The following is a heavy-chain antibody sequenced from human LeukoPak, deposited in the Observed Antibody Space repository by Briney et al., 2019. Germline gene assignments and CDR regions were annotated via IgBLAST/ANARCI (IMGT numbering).Heavy chain of an antibody. V-gene: IGHV4-59*01. D-gene: IGHD3-22*01. CDR1: GGSISSYY. CDR3: AREGHYDSSGYSVYDY. Sequence: PSETLSLTCTVSGGSISSYYWSWIRQPPGKGLEWIGYIYYSGSTNYNPSLESRVTISVDTSKNQFSLKLSSVTAADTAVYYCAREGHYDSSGYSVYDYWGQGTLVTVSS. CDR2: IYYSGST. J-gene: IGHJ4*02.